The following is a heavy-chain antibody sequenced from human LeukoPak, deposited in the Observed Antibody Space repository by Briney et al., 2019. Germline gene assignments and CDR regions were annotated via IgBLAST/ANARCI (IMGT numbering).Heavy chain of an antibody. J-gene: IGHJ5*02. V-gene: IGHV1-8*01. CDR1: GYTFTSYD. CDR3: ARGVAAAGTWWFDP. D-gene: IGHD6-13*01. CDR2: MNPNSGNT. Sequence: ASVKVSCKASGYTFTSYDINWVRQATGQGLEWMGWMNPNSGNTGYAQKFQGRVTMTRNTSISTAYMELSSLRSEDTAVYYCARGVAAAGTWWFDPWGQGTLVTVSS.